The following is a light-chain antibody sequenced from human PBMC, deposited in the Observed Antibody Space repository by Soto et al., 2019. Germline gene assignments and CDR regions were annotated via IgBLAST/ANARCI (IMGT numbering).Light chain of an antibody. CDR3: QQYGNSRWT. CDR2: GTS. Sequence: ECVLTPVADPLSQSPGERATLSCRASQSVSSSYLAWYQQTPGQAPRLLIYGTSNRATGIPDRFSGSGSGTDFTLTISRLEPEDFAVYYCQQYGNSRWTFGQGTKVDIK. CDR1: QSVSSSY. V-gene: IGKV3-20*01. J-gene: IGKJ1*01.